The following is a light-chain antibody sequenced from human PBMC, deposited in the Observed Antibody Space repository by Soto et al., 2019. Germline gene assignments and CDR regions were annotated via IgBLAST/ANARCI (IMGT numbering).Light chain of an antibody. CDR1: QSVSSN. V-gene: IGKV3-15*01. Sequence: EIVMTQSPATLSVSPGERATLSCRASQSVSSNLAWYQQKPGQAPRLLIYDASTRATDIPARFSGSGSGTEFTLTISSLQSEDFAVYYCQQHNDWPPTFGQGTKLEIK. J-gene: IGKJ2*01. CDR3: QQHNDWPPT. CDR2: DAS.